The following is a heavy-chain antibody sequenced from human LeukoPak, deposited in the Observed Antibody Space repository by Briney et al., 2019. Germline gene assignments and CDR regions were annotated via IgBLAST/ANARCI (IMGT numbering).Heavy chain of an antibody. V-gene: IGHV3-11*06. Sequence: PGGSLRLSCAASGFRFSDYYMSWIRQAPGKGLEWVSSISSSSSYIYYADSVKGRFTISRDNSKNTLYLQMNSLRAEDTAVYYCAKPLGGDYGVRGAFDIWGQGTMVTVSS. CDR1: GFRFSDYY. CDR2: ISSSSSYI. CDR3: AKPLGGDYGVRGAFDI. J-gene: IGHJ3*02. D-gene: IGHD4-17*01.